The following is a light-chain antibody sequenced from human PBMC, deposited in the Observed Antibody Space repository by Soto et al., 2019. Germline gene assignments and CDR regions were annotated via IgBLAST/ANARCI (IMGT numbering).Light chain of an antibody. J-gene: IGKJ4*01. Sequence: DIQMTQSPSSLSASVGDRVTITCRASQGIGPYLAWYQQKSGRVPELLIYSASTLQSGVPSRFSGSGSGADFSLTISGLQPEDAATYYCQKYDSGPLTFGGGTKVDIK. V-gene: IGKV1-27*01. CDR2: SAS. CDR3: QKYDSGPLT. CDR1: QGIGPY.